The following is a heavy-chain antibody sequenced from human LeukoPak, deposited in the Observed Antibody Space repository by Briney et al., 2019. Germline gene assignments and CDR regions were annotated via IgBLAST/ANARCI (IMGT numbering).Heavy chain of an antibody. CDR2: IWYDGSNK. D-gene: IGHD6-13*01. J-gene: IGHJ4*02. CDR1: GFTFSSYG. V-gene: IGHV3-33*01. Sequence: GRSLRLSCAASGFTFSSYGMHWVRQAPGKGLEWVAVIWYDGSNKYYADSVKGRFTISRDNSKNTLYLQMNSLRAEDTAVYYCARADSSSWYSDYWGQGTLVTVSS. CDR3: ARADSSSWYSDY.